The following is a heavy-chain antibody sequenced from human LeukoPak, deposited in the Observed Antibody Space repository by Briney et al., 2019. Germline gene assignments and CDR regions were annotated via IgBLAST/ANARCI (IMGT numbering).Heavy chain of an antibody. V-gene: IGHV4-39*07. CDR1: GGSISNIPYY. CDR2: IDRSGST. Sequence: SSETLSLTCTVSGGSISNIPYYWGWIPQPPGKGLEWIGNIDRSGSTSYNPSFKSRVTISLDTSKNHFSLRLNSVTAADTAVYYCAGGGGQYTSWGQGTLVTVSA. CDR3: AGGGGQYTS. D-gene: IGHD3-3*01. J-gene: IGHJ5*02.